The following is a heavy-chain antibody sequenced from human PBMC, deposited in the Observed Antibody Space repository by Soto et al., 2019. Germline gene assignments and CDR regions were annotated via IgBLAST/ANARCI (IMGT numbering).Heavy chain of an antibody. CDR2: INTDGLS. D-gene: IGHD2-15*01. CDR1: GVSITSYY. Sequence: SETLSLTCTVSGVSITSYYWSWIRQSAGGGLEWMGRINTDGLSTYSPSFKSRLTMSLDTSKNQVSLRLISVTAADTAVYFCARVPVAVAATEDYYGLDVWGQGTTVTVSS. V-gene: IGHV4-4*07. J-gene: IGHJ6*02. CDR3: ARVPVAVAATEDYYGLDV.